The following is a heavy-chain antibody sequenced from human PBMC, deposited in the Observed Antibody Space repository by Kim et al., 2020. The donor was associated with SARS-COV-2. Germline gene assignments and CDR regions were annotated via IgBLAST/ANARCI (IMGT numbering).Heavy chain of an antibody. CDR2: ISSSGSTI. J-gene: IGHJ6*02. CDR3: ARALPDGSYHPTPLYGMDV. CDR1: GFTFSDYY. V-gene: IGHV3-11*01. Sequence: GSLRLSCAASGFTFSDYYMSWIRQAPGKGLEWVSYISSSGSTIYYADSVKGRFTISRDNAKNSLYLQMNSLRAEDTAVYYCARALPDGSYHPTPLYGMDVWGQGTTVTVSS. D-gene: IGHD1-26*01.